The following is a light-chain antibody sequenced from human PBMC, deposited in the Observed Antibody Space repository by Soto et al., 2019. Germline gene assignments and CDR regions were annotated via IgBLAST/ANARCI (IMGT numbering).Light chain of an antibody. J-gene: IGKJ1*01. Sequence: DIQMTQSPSTLSASVGDRVTITCRASQSIAWWLAWYQQKPGKAPKLLIYKASILESGVPSRFSGSGSGTEFTLSISFLQLDHIATYYCQQYSSPWTFGQRTKADIK. V-gene: IGKV1-5*03. CDR1: QSIAWW. CDR3: QQYSSPWT. CDR2: KAS.